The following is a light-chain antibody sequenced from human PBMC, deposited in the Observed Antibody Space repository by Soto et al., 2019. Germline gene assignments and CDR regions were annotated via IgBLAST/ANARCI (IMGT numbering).Light chain of an antibody. V-gene: IGKV3-11*01. Sequence: EIVLTQSPATLSLSPGARATLSCRASQSVSSYLAWYQQKPGQAPRLLIYDASNRATGIPARFSGSGSGTDFTLTISSLEPEDFAAYYCQQRSNWPPFTFGGGTKVEIK. J-gene: IGKJ4*01. CDR3: QQRSNWPPFT. CDR2: DAS. CDR1: QSVSSY.